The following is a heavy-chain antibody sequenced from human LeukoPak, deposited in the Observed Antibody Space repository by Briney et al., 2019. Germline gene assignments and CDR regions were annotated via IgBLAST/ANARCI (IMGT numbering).Heavy chain of an antibody. CDR2: IHHSGSI. CDR1: GGSISSSNW. V-gene: IGHV4-4*02. Sequence: SETLSLTCAVSGGSISSSNWWSWIRQPPGKGLEWIGEIHHSGSINYNPSLKSRVTISVDKAKNQFSLNLNSVTAADTAVYARGGDRSFDYWGQGTLVTVSS. CDR3: GGDRSFDY. J-gene: IGHJ4*02. D-gene: IGHD3-10*01.